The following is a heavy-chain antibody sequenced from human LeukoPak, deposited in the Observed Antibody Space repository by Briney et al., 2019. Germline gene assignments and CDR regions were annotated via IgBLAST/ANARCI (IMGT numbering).Heavy chain of an antibody. CDR3: AKDHYWSIDY. V-gene: IGHV3-53*01. CDR2: IYSGGST. Sequence: GGSLRLSYAASGFTVSSNYMSWVRQAPGKGLEWVSVIYSGGSTYYADSVKGRFTISRDNSKNTLYLQMNSLRAEDTGVYYCAKDHYWSIDYWGRGTLVTVSS. J-gene: IGHJ4*02. D-gene: IGHD3-3*01. CDR1: GFTVSSNY.